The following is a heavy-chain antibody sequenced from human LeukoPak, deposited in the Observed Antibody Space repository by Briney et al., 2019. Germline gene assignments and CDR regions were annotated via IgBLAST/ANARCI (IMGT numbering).Heavy chain of an antibody. J-gene: IGHJ5*02. Sequence: SETLSLTCTVSGGSISSSSYYWGWIRQPPGKGLEWIGSIYYSGSTYYNPSLKSRVTISVDTSKNQFSLKLSSVTAADTAVYYCARHTYSGSISPYNWFDPWGQGTLVTVFS. CDR1: GGSISSSSYY. D-gene: IGHD6-13*01. CDR2: IYYSGST. V-gene: IGHV4-39*01. CDR3: ARHTYSGSISPYNWFDP.